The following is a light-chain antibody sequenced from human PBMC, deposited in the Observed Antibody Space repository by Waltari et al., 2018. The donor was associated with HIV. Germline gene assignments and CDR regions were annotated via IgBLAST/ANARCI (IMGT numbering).Light chain of an antibody. V-gene: IGLV3-25*03. CDR2: KDT. CDR1: ALPMQY. Sequence: SYELTQPPSVSVSPGQTARITCSGDALPMQYAYWYQQHPGQTPVVVIYKDTERSSGIPERFSGSSSGTTVTLTISGVQAEDEADYYFQSADSSGTYWVFGGGTKLTVL. J-gene: IGLJ2*01. CDR3: QSADSSGTYWV.